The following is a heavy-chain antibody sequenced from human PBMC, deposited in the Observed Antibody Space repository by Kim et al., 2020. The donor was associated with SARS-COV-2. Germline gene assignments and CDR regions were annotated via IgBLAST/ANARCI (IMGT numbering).Heavy chain of an antibody. CDR1: GGSISSYY. CDR2: IYYSGST. Sequence: SETLSLTCTVSGGSISSYYWSWIRQPPGKGLEWIGYIYYSGSTNYNPSLKSRVTISVDTSKNQFSLKLSSVTAADTAVYYCARGPKKMVDTARNRPKTRTVENYYYYYGMDVWGQGTTVTVSS. J-gene: IGHJ6*02. V-gene: IGHV4-59*01. CDR3: ARGPKKMVDTARNRPKTRTVENYYYYYGMDV. D-gene: IGHD5-18*01.